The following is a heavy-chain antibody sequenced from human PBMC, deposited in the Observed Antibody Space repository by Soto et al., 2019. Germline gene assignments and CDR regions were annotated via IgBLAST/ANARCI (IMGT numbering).Heavy chain of an antibody. Sequence: QVQLVESGGGVVQTGRSLRLSCAASGFIFSTYGMHWVRQATGKGLEWVAIISADGSKVYYADSVKGRFTISRDNSKNTLYEQMNSLRVEDTAVYYCAKDRRVNVYDSSGIDFWVQGTLVTFSS. V-gene: IGHV3-30*18. D-gene: IGHD3-22*01. J-gene: IGHJ4*02. CDR1: GFIFSTYG. CDR2: ISADGSKV. CDR3: AKDRRVNVYDSSGIDF.